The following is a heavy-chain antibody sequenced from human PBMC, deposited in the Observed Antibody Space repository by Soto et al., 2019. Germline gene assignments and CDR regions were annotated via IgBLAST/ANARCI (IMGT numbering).Heavy chain of an antibody. V-gene: IGHV1-18*01. CDR3: ARSGGWLFHDYYYGTDV. D-gene: IGHD2-15*01. Sequence: ASVKVSCKASGYTFTSYGISWVRQAPGQGLEWMGWISTYHDDTNFAQKFQDRVTMTTDTSTSTAYMEMRSLTYDDTAVYYCARSGGWLFHDYYYGTDVWGQGTTVTVSS. CDR2: ISTYHDDT. J-gene: IGHJ6*02. CDR1: GYTFTSYG.